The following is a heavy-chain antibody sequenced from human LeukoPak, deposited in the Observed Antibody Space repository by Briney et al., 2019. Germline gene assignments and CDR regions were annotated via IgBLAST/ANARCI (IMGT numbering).Heavy chain of an antibody. CDR2: ISDDGIDK. Sequence: PGGSLRLSCAASGLTFSDYGMHWVRQTPGKGLEWVAVISDDGIDKYYADSVKGRFTISRDNSKNTLYLQMNSLRAEDTAVYYCARAKYSSSWYVSGFDYWGQGTLVTVSS. V-gene: IGHV3-30*03. J-gene: IGHJ4*02. CDR1: GLTFSDYG. CDR3: ARAKYSSSWYVSGFDY. D-gene: IGHD6-13*01.